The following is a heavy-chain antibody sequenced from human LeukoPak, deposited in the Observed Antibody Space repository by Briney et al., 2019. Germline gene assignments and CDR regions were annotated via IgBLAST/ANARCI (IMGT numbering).Heavy chain of an antibody. J-gene: IGHJ6*02. CDR3: ARSRDTTNYYGMDV. CDR1: ADSISSSKW. CDR2: IHHGGSS. D-gene: IGHD1-26*01. Sequence: SETLSLTCAVSADSISSSKWWSWVRQAPGKGLEWIGEIHHGGSSNYNPSLKSRVTISIDKSKNQFSLKMSSVTAADTAVYYRARSRDTTNYYGMDVWGQGTTVSVSS. V-gene: IGHV4-4*02.